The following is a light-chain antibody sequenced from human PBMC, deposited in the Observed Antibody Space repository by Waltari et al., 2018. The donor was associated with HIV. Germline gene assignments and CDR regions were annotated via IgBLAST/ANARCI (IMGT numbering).Light chain of an antibody. Sequence: DLQMTQSPSSLSASVGDRVTVTCRASQSISSKLNWYQQRPGKAPDLLIYSASTLKSGVPSRFSGSGAGTDFTLTISSLQTEDFVTYYCQQSYSIPLTFGPGTKVEI. CDR2: SAS. V-gene: IGKV1-39*01. CDR3: QQSYSIPLT. J-gene: IGKJ3*01. CDR1: QSISSK.